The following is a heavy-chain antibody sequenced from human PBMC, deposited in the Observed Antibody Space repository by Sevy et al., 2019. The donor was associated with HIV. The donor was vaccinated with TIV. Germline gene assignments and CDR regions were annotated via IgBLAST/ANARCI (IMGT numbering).Heavy chain of an antibody. CDR1: GYTFTGYY. CDR2: INPNSGGT. V-gene: IGHV1-2*02. D-gene: IGHD3-22*01. Sequence: ASVKVSCKASGYTFTGYYMHWVRQAPGQGLEWMGWINPNSGGTNYAQKFQGRVTMTRDTSISTAYMELSRLRSDDTAVYSGARGGDSSGYYMGSPWFDPWGQGTLVTVSS. CDR3: ARGGDSSGYYMGSPWFDP. J-gene: IGHJ5*02.